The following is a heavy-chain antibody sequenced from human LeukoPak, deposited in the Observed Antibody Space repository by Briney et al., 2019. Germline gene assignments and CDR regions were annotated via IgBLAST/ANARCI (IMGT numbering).Heavy chain of an antibody. J-gene: IGHJ4*02. CDR3: ARGFRGDNFDY. V-gene: IGHV4-39*07. CDR2: INYSGST. CDR1: GGSISSSSYY. D-gene: IGHD7-27*01. Sequence: SETLSLTCTVSGGSISSSSYYWGWIRQPPGKGLEWIGSINYSGSTYYNPSLKSRVTISVDRSKNQFSLKLSSVTAADTAVYFCARGFRGDNFDYWGQGTLVTVSS.